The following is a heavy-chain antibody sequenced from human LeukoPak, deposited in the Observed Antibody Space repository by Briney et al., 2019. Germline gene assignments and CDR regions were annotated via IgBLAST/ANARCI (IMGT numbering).Heavy chain of an antibody. J-gene: IGHJ4*02. CDR2: ISSSSSYI. V-gene: IGHV3-21*01. Sequence: GGSLRLSCAASGFTFSSYSMNWVRQAPGKGLEWVSSISSSSSYIYYADSVKGRLTISRDNAKNSLYLQMNSLRAEDTAVYYCARDATGGPNYWGQGTLVTVSS. CDR3: ARDATGGPNY. D-gene: IGHD1-1*01. CDR1: GFTFSSYS.